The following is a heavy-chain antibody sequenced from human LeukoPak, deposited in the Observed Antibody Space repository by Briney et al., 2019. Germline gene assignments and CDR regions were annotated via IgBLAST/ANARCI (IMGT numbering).Heavy chain of an antibody. D-gene: IGHD3-22*01. CDR3: AREQWAYRSYYASSGYHDY. CDR1: GGSISSGSYF. V-gene: IGHV4-61*02. J-gene: IGHJ4*02. Sequence: SETLSLTCTVSGGSISSGSYFWSWIRQPAGKGLEWIGRIYTSGSTNYSPSLKSRDTISVDTSRNQFSLNLTSVTAADTAMYYCAREQWAYRSYYASSGYHDYWGQGTLVTVSS. CDR2: IYTSGST.